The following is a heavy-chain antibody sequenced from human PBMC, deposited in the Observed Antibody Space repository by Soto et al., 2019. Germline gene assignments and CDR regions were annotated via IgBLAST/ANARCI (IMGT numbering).Heavy chain of an antibody. J-gene: IGHJ3*02. D-gene: IGHD3-16*01. CDR3: ARHAGGIGSAFDI. CDR2: IYYSGST. V-gene: IGHV4-39*01. CDR1: GGSISSSSFY. Sequence: QLQLQESGPGLVKPSETLSLTCTVSGGSISSSSFYWAWVRQPPGWGLEWIGTIYYSGSTYYNPSLKSRVTIYVDTSKNQFSLKLSSVTAADTAVYYCARHAGGIGSAFDIWGQGTMVTVSA.